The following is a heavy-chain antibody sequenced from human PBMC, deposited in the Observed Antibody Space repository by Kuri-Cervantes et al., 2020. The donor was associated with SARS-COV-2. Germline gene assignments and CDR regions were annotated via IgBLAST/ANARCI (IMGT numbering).Heavy chain of an antibody. CDR1: GSTFSDHN. Sequence: GESLKISCAASGSTFSDHNMSWVRQAPGKGLEWVSCISGGGTSSDYSDSVKGRFTITRDNSKNTLYLVMNNLRGEDTAVYFCAKDRDYYSRPPTFHYWGQGAQVTVSS. CDR3: AKDRDYYSRPPTFHY. J-gene: IGHJ4*02. CDR2: ISGGGTSS. V-gene: IGHV3-23*01. D-gene: IGHD2-2*01.